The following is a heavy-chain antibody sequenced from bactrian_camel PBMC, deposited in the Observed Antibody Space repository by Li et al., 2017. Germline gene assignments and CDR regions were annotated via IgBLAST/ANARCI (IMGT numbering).Heavy chain of an antibody. CDR1: GFTFSSYA. CDR2: INNGGGTT. Sequence: VQLVESGGGLVQPGGSLRLSCAASGFTFSSYAMSWVRQAPGKGLEWVSSINNGGGTTFYADSVKGRFTISKANDRNTLYLQMNSLKTEDTAVYYCATSIWGQGTQVTVS. J-gene: IGHJ4*01. V-gene: IGHV3S31*01. CDR3: ATSI.